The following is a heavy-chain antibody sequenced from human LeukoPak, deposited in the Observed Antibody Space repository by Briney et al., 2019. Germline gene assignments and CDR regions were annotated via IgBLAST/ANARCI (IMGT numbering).Heavy chain of an antibody. CDR1: GFTFSSYA. Sequence: PGGSLRLSCAASGFTFSSYAMSWVRQAPGKGLEWVSAISGSGGSSYYADSVKGRFTISRDNSMNTLYLQMNSLRAEDTAVFYCAKDPRGSGYDPNYYYYGMDVWGQGTTVTVSS. CDR3: AKDPRGSGYDPNYYYYGMDV. J-gene: IGHJ6*02. CDR2: ISGSGGSS. V-gene: IGHV3-23*01. D-gene: IGHD5-12*01.